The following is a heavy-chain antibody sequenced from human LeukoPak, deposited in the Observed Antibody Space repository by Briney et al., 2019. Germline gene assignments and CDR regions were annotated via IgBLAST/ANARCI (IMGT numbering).Heavy chain of an antibody. CDR2: ISYDGSNK. V-gene: IGHV3-30*18. D-gene: IGHD3-22*01. Sequence: PGRSLRLSCAASGFTFSSYGMHWVRQAPGKGLEWVAVISYDGSNKYYADSVKGRFTISRDNSKNTLYLQMNSLRAEDTAVYYCAKSGGYYDNFDYWGQGTLVTVSS. CDR3: AKSGGYYDNFDY. J-gene: IGHJ4*02. CDR1: GFTFSSYG.